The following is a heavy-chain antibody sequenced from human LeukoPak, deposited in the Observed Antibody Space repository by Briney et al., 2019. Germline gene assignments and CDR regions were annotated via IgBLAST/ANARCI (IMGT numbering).Heavy chain of an antibody. V-gene: IGHV1-18*01. CDR1: GYTFTSYG. CDR3: ARVGAQSDYYCYYMDV. CDR2: ISAYNGNT. J-gene: IGHJ6*03. Sequence: ASVKVSCKVSGYTFTSYGISWVRQAPGQGLEWMGWISAYNGNTNYAQKLQGRVTMTTDTSTSTAYMELRSLRSDDTAVYYCARVGAQSDYYCYYMDVWGKGTTVTVSS. D-gene: IGHD1-26*01.